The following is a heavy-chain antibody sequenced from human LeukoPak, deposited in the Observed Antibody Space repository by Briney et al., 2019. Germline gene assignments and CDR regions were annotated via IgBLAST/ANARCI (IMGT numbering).Heavy chain of an antibody. CDR3: ASDSDDYGDY. J-gene: IGHJ4*02. Sequence: PGGSLRLFCAASGFTFSNYWMSWVRQAPGKGLEWVANIKHNGSEKYYVDSVKGRFTISRDNAKNSLYLQMNNLRAEDTAVYYCASDSDDYGDYWGQGTLVTVSS. CDR2: IKHNGSEK. V-gene: IGHV3-7*01. D-gene: IGHD6-25*01. CDR1: GFTFSNYW.